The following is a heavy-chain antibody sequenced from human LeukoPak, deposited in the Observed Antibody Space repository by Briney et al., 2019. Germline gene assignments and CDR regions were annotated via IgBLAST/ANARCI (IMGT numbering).Heavy chain of an antibody. D-gene: IGHD2-21*01. J-gene: IGHJ4*02. CDR1: GGSISSYY. CDR2: IYYSGST. V-gene: IGHV4-59*01. CDR3: ARVTHIMFDY. Sequence: SETLSLTCTVSGGSISSYYWSWIRQPPGKGLEWIGYIYYSGSTNYNPSLKSRVTISVDTSKNQFSLKLSSVTAADTAVYYCARVTHIMFDYWGQGTLVTVSS.